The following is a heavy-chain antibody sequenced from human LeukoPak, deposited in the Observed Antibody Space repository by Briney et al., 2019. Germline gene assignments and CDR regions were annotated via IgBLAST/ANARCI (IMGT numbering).Heavy chain of an antibody. D-gene: IGHD6-13*01. CDR1: GGSISSGDYY. J-gene: IGHJ4*02. V-gene: IGHV4-30-4*01. Sequence: SETLSLTCTVSGGSISSGDYYWGWIRQPPGKGLEWIGYIYYSGSTYYNPSLKSRVTISVDTSKNQFSLKLSSVTAADTAVYYCARVSSSWYPTLDYWGQGTLVTVSS. CDR3: ARVSSSWYPTLDY. CDR2: IYYSGST.